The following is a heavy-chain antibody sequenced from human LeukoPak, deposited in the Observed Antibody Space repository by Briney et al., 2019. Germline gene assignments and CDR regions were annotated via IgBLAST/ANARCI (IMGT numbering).Heavy chain of an antibody. V-gene: IGHV1-18*01. Sequence: ASVKVSCKASGYTFTNYGISWVRQAPGQGLEWMGWISAYNGNTNYAQKLQGRVTMTTDPSTSTAYMELRSLRSDDTAVYYCASAWKAAAAPNYFYWGQGTLVTVSS. CDR1: GYTFTNYG. J-gene: IGHJ4*02. D-gene: IGHD2/OR15-2a*01. CDR3: ASAWKAAAAPNYFY. CDR2: ISAYNGNT.